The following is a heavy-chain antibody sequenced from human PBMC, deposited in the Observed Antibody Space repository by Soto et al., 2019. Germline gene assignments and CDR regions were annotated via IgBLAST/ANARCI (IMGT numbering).Heavy chain of an antibody. CDR1: GFTFTSSA. V-gene: IGHV1-58*01. J-gene: IGHJ6*02. CDR3: AAGDSSSWYEDGMDV. CDR2: IVVGSGNT. D-gene: IGHD6-13*01. Sequence: QMQLVQSGPEVKKPGTSVKVSCKASGFTFTSSAVQWVRQARGQRLEWIGWIVVGSGNTNYAQKFQERVTITRDMSTSTAYMELSSLRSEDTAVYYCAAGDSSSWYEDGMDVWGQGTTVTVSS.